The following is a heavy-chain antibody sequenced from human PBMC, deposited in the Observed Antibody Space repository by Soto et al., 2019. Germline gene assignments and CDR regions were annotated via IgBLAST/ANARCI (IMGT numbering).Heavy chain of an antibody. J-gene: IGHJ5*02. CDR1: GYTFFTYD. Sequence: ASVKVSCKASGYTFFTYDISWVRQAPGQGLEWMGWISTYSGDTKYAQKFQGRATMTTDTSTTTAYLELRSLRSDDTAVYYCARHHGPTTSENWFDPWRQGTLVTVS. V-gene: IGHV1-18*01. CDR2: ISTYSGDT. CDR3: ARHHGPTTSENWFDP. D-gene: IGHD5-12*01.